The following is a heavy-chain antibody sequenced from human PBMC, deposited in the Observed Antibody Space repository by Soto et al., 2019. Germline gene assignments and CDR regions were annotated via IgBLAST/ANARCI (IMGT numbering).Heavy chain of an antibody. CDR3: VHRAGMGGNSWLPGH. CDR1: GFSLSTSEVG. V-gene: IGHV2-5*02. Sequence: QITLKESGPTLVKPTQTLTLTCTFSGFSLSTSEVGVGWIRQPPGKALEWLAPLYWDDDKRYNPSLKSRLTITKDTSKNQVVLTLTNMDPVDIATYYCVHRAGMGGNSWLPGHWGQGTLVTVSS. J-gene: IGHJ4*02. CDR2: LYWDDDK. D-gene: IGHD6-13*01.